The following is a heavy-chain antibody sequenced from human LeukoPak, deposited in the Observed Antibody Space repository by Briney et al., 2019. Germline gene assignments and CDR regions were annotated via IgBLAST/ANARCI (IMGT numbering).Heavy chain of an antibody. J-gene: IGHJ4*02. V-gene: IGHV4-34*01. Sequence: SSETLSLTCAVYGGSFSGYYWSWIRQPPGKGLEWIGEINHSGSTNYNPSLKSRVTISVDTSKNQFSLKLSSMTAADTAVYYCARAHYYDSSGYYPFDYWGQGTLVTVSS. CDR3: ARAHYYDSSGYYPFDY. D-gene: IGHD3-22*01. CDR2: INHSGST. CDR1: GGSFSGYY.